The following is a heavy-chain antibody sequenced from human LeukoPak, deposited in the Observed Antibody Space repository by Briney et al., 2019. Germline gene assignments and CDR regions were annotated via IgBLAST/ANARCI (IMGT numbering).Heavy chain of an antibody. CDR3: AKDIGYSGSSHYFDY. CDR1: GFTFDDDA. Sequence: GGSLRLSCAASGFTFDDDAMHWVRQAPGKGLEWVSGISWNSGSIGYADSVKGRFTISRDNAKNSLYLQMNSLRAEDTALYYCAKDIGYSGSSHYFDYWGQGALVTVSS. J-gene: IGHJ4*02. V-gene: IGHV3-9*01. D-gene: IGHD5-12*01. CDR2: ISWNSGSI.